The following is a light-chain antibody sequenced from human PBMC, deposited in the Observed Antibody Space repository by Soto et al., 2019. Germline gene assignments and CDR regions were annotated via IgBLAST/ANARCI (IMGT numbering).Light chain of an antibody. V-gene: IGKV1-9*01. Sequence: DIQLTQSPSFLSASVGGRVTITCRASQGISSYLAWYQQKPGKAPKLLIYAASTLQSGVPSRLSGSGSGTEFTLTISSLQPEDFATYYCQQLNSYPRTFGQGTKVEIK. CDR1: QGISSY. J-gene: IGKJ1*01. CDR2: AAS. CDR3: QQLNSYPRT.